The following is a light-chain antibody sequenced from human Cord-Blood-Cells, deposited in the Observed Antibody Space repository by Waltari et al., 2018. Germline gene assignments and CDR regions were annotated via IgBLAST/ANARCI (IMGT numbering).Light chain of an antibody. V-gene: IGKV1-39*01. CDR1: QSIISY. Sequence: DIQMTQSPYSLSASVGDRVTITCRASQSIISYLNWYQQKPANASKLLIYAASSLQSGVPSRFSGRGSRTEFTFTISSMQPDDFATYYCQLSYSTPYTFGHWTKLEI. CDR2: AAS. J-gene: IGKJ2*01. CDR3: QLSYSTPYT.